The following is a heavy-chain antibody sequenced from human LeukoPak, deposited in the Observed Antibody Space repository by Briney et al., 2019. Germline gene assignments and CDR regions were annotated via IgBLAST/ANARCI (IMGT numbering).Heavy chain of an antibody. J-gene: IGHJ4*02. D-gene: IGHD6-19*01. CDR1: GGSISSDTYY. CDR2: VYISGST. CDR3: AREYGSSGWFDY. V-gene: IGHV4-61*02. Sequence: SETLSLTCTVSGGSISSDTYYWSWIRQPAGKGLEWIGRVYISGSTDYNPSLKSRVTISLDTSKNQFSLKLSSVTAADTAVYYCAREYGSSGWFDYWGQGTLVTVSS.